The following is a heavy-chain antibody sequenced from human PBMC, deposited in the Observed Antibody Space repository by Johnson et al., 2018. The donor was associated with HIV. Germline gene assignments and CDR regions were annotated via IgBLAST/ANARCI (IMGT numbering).Heavy chain of an antibody. Sequence: QVQLVESGGGLVKPGGSLRLSCAVSGVIFSDYYMSWIRQAPGKGLVWVSHIHSDETDTTYSDSVKGRFTIYRDNSKNTLSLQMDSLRPEDTAVYFCAREGNWNPTYGVDVWGQGTIATVSS. V-gene: IGHV3-11*06. CDR1: GVIFSDYY. CDR3: AREGNWNPTYGVDV. CDR2: IHSDETDT. J-gene: IGHJ3*01. D-gene: IGHD1-1*01.